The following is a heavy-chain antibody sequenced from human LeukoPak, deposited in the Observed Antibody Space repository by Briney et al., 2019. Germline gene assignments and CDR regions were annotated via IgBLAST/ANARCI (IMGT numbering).Heavy chain of an antibody. Sequence: GASVKVSCKASGYTFTSYDINWVRQATEQGLEWMGWISAYNGNTNYAQKLQGRVTMTTDTSTSTAYMELRSLRSDDTAVYYCARDRGRGYSGSYYFDYWGQGTLVTVSS. V-gene: IGHV1-18*01. CDR1: GYTFTSYD. J-gene: IGHJ4*02. CDR3: ARDRGRGYSGSYYFDY. CDR2: ISAYNGNT. D-gene: IGHD1-26*01.